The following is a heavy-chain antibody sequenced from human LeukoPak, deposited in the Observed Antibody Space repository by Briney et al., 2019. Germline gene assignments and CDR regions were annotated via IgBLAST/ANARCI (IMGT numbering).Heavy chain of an antibody. V-gene: IGHV4-31*03. J-gene: IGHJ3*02. Sequence: SQTLSLTCTVAGGSISSGGYYWSWLRQHPGKGLEWIGYIYYSGSTYYNPSLKSRVTISVDTSKNQFSLKLSSVTAADTAVYYCARDRDDSSGYLAFDIWGQGTMVTVSS. CDR1: GGSISSGGYY. D-gene: IGHD3-22*01. CDR3: ARDRDDSSGYLAFDI. CDR2: IYYSGST.